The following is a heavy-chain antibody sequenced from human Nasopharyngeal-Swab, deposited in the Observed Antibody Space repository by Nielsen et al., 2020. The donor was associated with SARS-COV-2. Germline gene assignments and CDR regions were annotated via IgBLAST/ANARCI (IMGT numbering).Heavy chain of an antibody. CDR1: GFTFSRYS. J-gene: IGHJ6*02. V-gene: IGHV3-48*02. Sequence: GESLKISCAASGFTFSRYSMNWVRQAPGKGLEWVSYITSSSSTIYYADSVKGRFTISRDNAKNSLYLQMNSLRDEDTAVYYCARDYYDSSGYYYLYYYYGMDVWGQGTTVTVSS. D-gene: IGHD3-22*01. CDR3: ARDYYDSSGYYYLYYYYGMDV. CDR2: ITSSSSTI.